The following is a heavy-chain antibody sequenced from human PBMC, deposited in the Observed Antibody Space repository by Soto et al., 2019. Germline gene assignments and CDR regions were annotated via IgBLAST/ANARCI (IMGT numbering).Heavy chain of an antibody. CDR1: GCSISSYY. D-gene: IGHD4-17*01. V-gene: IGHV4-59*08. Sequence: ASETLSLTCTVSGCSISSYYWSWIRQPPGKGLEWIGYIYYSGSTNYNPSLKSRVTISVDTSKNQFSLKLSSVTAADTAVYYCARRYGDCFDFWGQGTLVTVSS. J-gene: IGHJ4*02. CDR3: ARRYGDCFDF. CDR2: IYYSGST.